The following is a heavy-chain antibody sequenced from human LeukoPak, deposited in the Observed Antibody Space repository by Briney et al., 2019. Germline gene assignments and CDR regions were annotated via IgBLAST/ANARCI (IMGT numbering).Heavy chain of an antibody. Sequence: GGSLRLSCVASGGTTDDYCMSWVRQAPGKGLEWVSGINWDGTNTYYAESVKGRFTISRDSAEKSLYLQMNSLRDDDTAFYYCVKDLSSSWYSFDYWGQGTLVTVSS. CDR3: VKDLSSSWYSFDY. CDR1: GGTTDDYC. V-gene: IGHV3-20*04. D-gene: IGHD6-13*01. CDR2: INWDGTNT. J-gene: IGHJ4*02.